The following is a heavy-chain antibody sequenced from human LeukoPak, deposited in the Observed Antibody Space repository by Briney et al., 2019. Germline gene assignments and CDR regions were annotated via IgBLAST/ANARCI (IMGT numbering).Heavy chain of an antibody. CDR3: AKGSPPTGLDY. J-gene: IGHJ4*02. V-gene: IGHV3-30*18. D-gene: IGHD1-14*01. Sequence: PGGSLRLSCAASGFTFSSYGMHWVRQAPGKGLEWVVVISYDGSNKCYADSVKGRFTISRDNSKNTLYLQMNSLRAEDTAVYYCAKGSPPTGLDYWGQGTLVTVSS. CDR2: ISYDGSNK. CDR1: GFTFSSYG.